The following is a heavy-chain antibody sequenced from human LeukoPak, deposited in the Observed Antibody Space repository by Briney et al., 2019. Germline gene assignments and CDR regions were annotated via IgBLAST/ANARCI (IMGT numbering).Heavy chain of an antibody. Sequence: ASVRVSCKVSGNTLTDLSIHWVRQAPEKGLDWMGGFDPEDAEVIYAEKFQDRVTMTEDPSTDTAYLELSSLRSEDTAVYYCAAEGQWSLVHYFNSWGQGTLVTVSS. CDR2: FDPEDAEV. V-gene: IGHV1-24*01. CDR1: GNTLTDLS. CDR3: AAEGQWSLVHYFNS. D-gene: IGHD2-15*01. J-gene: IGHJ4*02.